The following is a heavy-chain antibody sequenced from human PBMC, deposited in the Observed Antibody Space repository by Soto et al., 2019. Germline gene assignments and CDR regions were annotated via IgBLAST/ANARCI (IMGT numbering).Heavy chain of an antibody. CDR3: TSGPYCSSSSCYRGDYYYYYGLDV. Sequence: EVQLVESGGGLVQPGRSLRLSCTTSGFTFGGYAVSWVRQAPGKGLEWVAFIRSEAFGGTTEYAASVKGRFTISRDDSKSIAYLQMNSLKTEDTAVYFCTSGPYCSSSSCYRGDYYYYYGLDVWGQGTTVTVSS. CDR1: GFTFGGYA. CDR2: IRSEAFGGTT. V-gene: IGHV3-49*04. D-gene: IGHD2-2*02. J-gene: IGHJ6*02.